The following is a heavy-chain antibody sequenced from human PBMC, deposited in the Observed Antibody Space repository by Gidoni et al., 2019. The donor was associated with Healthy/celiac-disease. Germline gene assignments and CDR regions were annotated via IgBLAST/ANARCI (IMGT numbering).Heavy chain of an antibody. D-gene: IGHD3-10*01. V-gene: IGHV3-74*01. CDR3: ARVSMGSMVGYYYYGMDV. Sequence: EVQLVESGGGLVQPGGSLRLSCAASGFTLRSYWMHWVRQAPGKGLVWVSRINSDGSSTSYADSVKGRFTISRDNAKNTLYLQMNSLRAEDTAVYYCARVSMGSMVGYYYYGMDVWGQGTTVTVSS. CDR1: GFTLRSYW. CDR2: INSDGSST. J-gene: IGHJ6*02.